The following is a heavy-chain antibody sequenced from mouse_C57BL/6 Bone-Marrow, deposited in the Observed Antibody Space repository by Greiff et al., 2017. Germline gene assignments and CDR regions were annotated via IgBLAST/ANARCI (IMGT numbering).Heavy chain of an antibody. Sequence: SGAELMKPGASVKLSCKATGYTFTGYWIEWVKQRPGHGLEWIGEIDPSDSYTNYNQKFKGKSTLTIDKSSSTAYMQLSSLTSEDSAVYYCAKTAQVDFDYWGQGTTLTVSS. J-gene: IGHJ2*01. CDR2: IDPSDSYT. D-gene: IGHD3-2*02. V-gene: IGHV1-69*01. CDR3: AKTAQVDFDY. CDR1: GYTFTGYW.